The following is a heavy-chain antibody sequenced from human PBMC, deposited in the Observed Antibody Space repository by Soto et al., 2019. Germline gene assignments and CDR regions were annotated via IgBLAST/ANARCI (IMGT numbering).Heavy chain of an antibody. V-gene: IGHV3-23*01. J-gene: IGHJ3*02. D-gene: IGHD2-2*01. CDR1: GFSFSTYA. CDR3: AKWTDTVVEAALAGGAFDI. CDR2: ISASGATT. Sequence: PGGSLRLSCAASGFSFSTYALTWVRQVPGKGLEWVSGISASGATTYYADSVKGRFTISRDNSKNTVFLHMTSLRAEDTALYYFAKWTDTVVEAALAGGAFDIWGQGTTVTVSS.